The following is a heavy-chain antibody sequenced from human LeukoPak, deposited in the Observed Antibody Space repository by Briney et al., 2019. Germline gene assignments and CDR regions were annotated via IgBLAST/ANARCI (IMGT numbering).Heavy chain of an antibody. V-gene: IGHV4-39*07. D-gene: IGHD6-13*01. Sequence: SETLSLTCTVSGGSITSSSYYWGWIRQPPGKGLEWIGSIYYSGNTYYNPSLKSRVTISVDTSKNQFSLRLSSVTAADTAVYYCGGGSPKYSSSWYFRAFDIWGQGTMVTVSS. CDR2: IYYSGNT. CDR1: GGSITSSSYY. J-gene: IGHJ3*02. CDR3: GGGSPKYSSSWYFRAFDI.